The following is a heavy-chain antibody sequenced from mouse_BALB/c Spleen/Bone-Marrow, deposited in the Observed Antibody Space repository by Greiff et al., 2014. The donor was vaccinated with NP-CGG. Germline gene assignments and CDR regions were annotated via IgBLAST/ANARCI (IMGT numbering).Heavy chain of an antibody. D-gene: IGHD1-1*02. V-gene: IGHV5-4*02. Sequence: EVKVVASGGGLVKPGGCLKLSCTASGFIFSDYYMYWVRQTPEKRLEWVAAISDGGSYTYYPDSVKGRFTISRDNAKNNLYLQMSSLKSEDTAMYYCARSGEKYGAMDYWGQGTSVTVSS. CDR3: ARSGEKYGAMDY. CDR1: GFIFSDYY. CDR2: ISDGGSYT. J-gene: IGHJ4*01.